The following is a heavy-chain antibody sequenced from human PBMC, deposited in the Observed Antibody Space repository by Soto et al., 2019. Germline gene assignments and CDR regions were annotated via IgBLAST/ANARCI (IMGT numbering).Heavy chain of an antibody. CDR2: ISSTSVYM. J-gene: IGHJ4*02. Sequence: EVQLVESGGGLVKPGGSLRLSSAASGFTFSTYNMNWVRQAPGKGLEWVASISSTSVYMYYANSLKGRFTISRANAKSSLYLQVNSLRAEDTAVYYCARGWLRDPWMYWGQGTLVTVSS. D-gene: IGHD5-12*01. CDR1: GFTFSTYN. CDR3: ARGWLRDPWMY. V-gene: IGHV3-21*01.